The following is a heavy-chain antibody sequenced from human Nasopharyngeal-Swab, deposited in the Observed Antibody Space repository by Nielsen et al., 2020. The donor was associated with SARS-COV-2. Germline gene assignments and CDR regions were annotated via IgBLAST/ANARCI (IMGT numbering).Heavy chain of an antibody. CDR2: IYYSGST. J-gene: IGHJ5*02. D-gene: IGHD4-17*01. V-gene: IGHV4-59*08. CDR3: ARLGYGDSNWFDP. Sequence: WIRQPPGKGLEWIGYIYYSGSTNYNPSLKSRVTISVDTSKNRFSLKLSSVTAADTAVYYCARLGYGDSNWFDPWGQGTLVTVSS.